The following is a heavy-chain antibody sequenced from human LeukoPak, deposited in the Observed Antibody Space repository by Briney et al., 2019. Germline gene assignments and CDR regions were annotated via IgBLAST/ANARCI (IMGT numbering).Heavy chain of an antibody. Sequence: SSETLSLTCTVSGGSISSYYWSWIRQPPGKGLEWIGYIYYSGSTNYNPSLKSRVTISVDTSKNQFSLKLRSVTAADTALYFCAAQVIAAAAPSDFWGQGAPVTVSS. CDR2: IYYSGST. V-gene: IGHV4-59*08. CDR1: GGSISSYY. CDR3: AAQVIAAAAPSDF. J-gene: IGHJ4*02. D-gene: IGHD6-13*01.